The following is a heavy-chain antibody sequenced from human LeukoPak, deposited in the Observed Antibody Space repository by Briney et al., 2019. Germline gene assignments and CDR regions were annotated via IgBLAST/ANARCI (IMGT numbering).Heavy chain of an antibody. Sequence: RGASVKVSCKASGYTFNHYDVNWVRQAPGQGLEWMGWMSPKSGTRVYAQKFQGRVTMTSDSYINTAYMELTSLTSDDTAVYYCAKGLRSDFWGQGTLVIVSS. CDR2: MSPKSGTR. CDR1: GYTFNHYD. J-gene: IGHJ4*02. CDR3: AKGLRSDF. D-gene: IGHD3-16*02. V-gene: IGHV1-8*01.